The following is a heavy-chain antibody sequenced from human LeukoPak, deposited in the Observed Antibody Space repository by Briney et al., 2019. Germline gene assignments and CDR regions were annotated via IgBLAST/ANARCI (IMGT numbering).Heavy chain of an antibody. D-gene: IGHD6-13*01. CDR3: ARDLLAAAALGWFDP. Sequence: ASVKVSCKASGYTFTSYYMHWVRQAPGQGLEWMGIINPSGGSTSYAQKFQGRVTMTRDMSTSTVYMELSSLRSEDTAVYYCARDLLAAAALGWFDPWGQGTLVIVSS. J-gene: IGHJ5*02. CDR1: GYTFTSYY. V-gene: IGHV1-46*01. CDR2: INPSGGST.